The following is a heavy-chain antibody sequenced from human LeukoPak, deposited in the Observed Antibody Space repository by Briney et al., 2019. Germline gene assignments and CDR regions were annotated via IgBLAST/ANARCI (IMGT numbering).Heavy chain of an antibody. V-gene: IGHV4-59*01. Sequence: SETLSLTCTVSGGSISGSYWNWIRQPPGKGLEWIGNIYNSGTTVYNPSLKSRVTISLDTSKNQISLKLSSVTAADTAVYFCARDKGPYWYFDLWGRGTLVTVSS. CDR3: ARDKGPYWYFDL. CDR2: IYNSGTT. CDR1: GGSISGSY. J-gene: IGHJ2*01.